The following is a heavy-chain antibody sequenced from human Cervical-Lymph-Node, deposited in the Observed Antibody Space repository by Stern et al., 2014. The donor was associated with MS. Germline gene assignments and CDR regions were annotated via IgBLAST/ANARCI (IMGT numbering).Heavy chain of an antibody. CDR1: GFTFSSYS. V-gene: IGHV3-21*01. CDR2: ISSSSSYI. CDR3: ARVVYGYYEYGMDV. D-gene: IGHD4-17*01. J-gene: IGHJ6*02. Sequence: EVQLVQSGGGLVQPGGSLRLSCAASGFTFSSYSMNWVRQAPGKGLAWVSSISSSSSYIYYADSLRGRFTISRDNAKNSLYLQMNSLRAEDTAVYYCARVVYGYYEYGMDVWGQGTTVTVSS.